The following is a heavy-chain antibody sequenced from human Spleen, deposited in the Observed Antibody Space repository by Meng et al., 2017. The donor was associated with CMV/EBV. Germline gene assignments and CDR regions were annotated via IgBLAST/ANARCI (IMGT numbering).Heavy chain of an antibody. CDR3: ARGTAATFNYYDSSPYFNS. CDR1: GYMFTNYH. Sequence: ASVKVSCKASGYMFTNYHMHWVRQAPGQGLEWMGWINPNSGGTDYARNFKGRVAMTRDTSISTVYMELSRLKSDDTAFYYCARGTAATFNYYDSSPYFNSWGQGTLVTVSS. J-gene: IGHJ4*02. V-gene: IGHV1-2*02. CDR2: INPNSGGT. D-gene: IGHD3-22*01.